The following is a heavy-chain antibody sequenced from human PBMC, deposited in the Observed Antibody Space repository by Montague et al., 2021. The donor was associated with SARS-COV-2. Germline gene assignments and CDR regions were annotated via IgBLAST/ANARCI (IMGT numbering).Heavy chain of an antibody. V-gene: IGHV4-31*03. CDR3: ARARTRITMIVVVIDAFDI. CDR2: IYYSGST. Sequence: TLSLTCTVSGGSISSCGYYWSWIHQHPGKGLEWIGYIYYSGSTSYNPSLRLSVTISVYTSKNQFSLKLISVTAADTAVYYCARARTRITMIVVVIDAFDIWGQGTTVTVSS. CDR1: GGSISSCGYY. J-gene: IGHJ3*02. D-gene: IGHD3-22*01.